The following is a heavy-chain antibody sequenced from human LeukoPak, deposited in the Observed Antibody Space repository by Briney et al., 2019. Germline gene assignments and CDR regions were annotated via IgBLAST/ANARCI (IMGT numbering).Heavy chain of an antibody. V-gene: IGHV3-30*02. J-gene: IGHJ4*02. CDR1: GFTFSDYA. Sequence: PGGSLRLSCAASGFTFSDYAMHWFRQAPGKGLEWLTFIRYDGSNKYYADSLKGRFTISRDNSKNTLYLQMNSLRTEDTAVYYCAKEAFVYSGYYPLDYWGQGTLVTVSS. D-gene: IGHD3-22*01. CDR2: IRYDGSNK. CDR3: AKEAFVYSGYYPLDY.